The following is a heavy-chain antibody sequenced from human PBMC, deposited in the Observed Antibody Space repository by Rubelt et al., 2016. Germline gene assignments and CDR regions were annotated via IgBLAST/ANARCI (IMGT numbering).Heavy chain of an antibody. CDR3: ARGQASWFDP. J-gene: IGHJ5*02. Sequence: QVQLVQSGSELKKPGASVKVSCKASGYTFTTHAMNWVRQAPGQGLEWMGRINPNSGCTNYAQRCQGRVTMTRDTSISTAYMELSRLRSDDTAVYYCARGQASWFDPWGQGTLVTVSS. CDR2: INPNSGCT. CDR1: GYTFTTHA. V-gene: IGHV1-2*06.